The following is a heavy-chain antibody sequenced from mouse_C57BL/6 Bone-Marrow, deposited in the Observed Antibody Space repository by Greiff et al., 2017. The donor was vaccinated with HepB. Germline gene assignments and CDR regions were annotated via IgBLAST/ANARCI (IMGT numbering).Heavy chain of an antibody. J-gene: IGHJ1*03. Sequence: VKLMESVAELVKPGASVKISCKVSGYTFTDHTIHWMKQRPEQGLEWIGYIYPSDGSTKYNEKFKGKATLTADKSSSTAYMQLNSLTSEDSAVYFCSRGHYGSSYWYFDVWGTGTTVTVSS. V-gene: IGHV1-78*01. CDR3: SRGHYGSSYWYFDV. D-gene: IGHD1-1*01. CDR2: IYPSDGST. CDR1: GYTFTDHT.